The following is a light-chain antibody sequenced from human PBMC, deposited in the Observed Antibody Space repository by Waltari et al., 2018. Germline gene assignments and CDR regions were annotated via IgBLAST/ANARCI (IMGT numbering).Light chain of an antibody. Sequence: DIQMTHSPSTLSASVGARVTITCRASQSISHWLAWYQQKPGKAPKLLISKASSLEKEVPSRFSGSGSGTEFTLTITNLQPDDFATFYCQRYDDYPPTFGGGTKVEIK. J-gene: IGKJ4*01. CDR1: QSISHW. CDR2: KAS. V-gene: IGKV1-5*03. CDR3: QRYDDYPPT.